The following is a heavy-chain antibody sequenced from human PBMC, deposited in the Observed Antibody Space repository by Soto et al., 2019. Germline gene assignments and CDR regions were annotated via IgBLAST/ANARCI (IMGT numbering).Heavy chain of an antibody. Sequence: QVQLVQSGAEVKKPGSSVKVSCKASGGPFKSYAISWVRQAPGQGLEWMGGIIPVFGTANYAQKFQGRVTITADEATKTAYVELRSLRPEDTAVYFGARRPTTSKCRVDSSARGMDVWGQGTTVTVS. CDR3: ARRPTTSKCRVDSSARGMDV. CDR2: IIPVFGTA. V-gene: IGHV1-69*01. D-gene: IGHD3-22*01. J-gene: IGHJ6*02. CDR1: GGPFKSYA.